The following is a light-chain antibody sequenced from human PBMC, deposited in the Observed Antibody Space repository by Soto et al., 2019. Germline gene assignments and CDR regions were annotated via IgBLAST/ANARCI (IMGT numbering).Light chain of an antibody. CDR1: RSVLYSSNNNNY. Sequence: DIVMTQSPDSLAVSLGERATINCKSSRSVLYSSNNNNYLAWYQQKPGQPPKLLICWASTRESGVPDRFSGSGSGTDFTLTISSLQAEDVAVYYCQQYYSTPYTFGQGTKLEI. CDR3: QQYYSTPYT. CDR2: WAS. J-gene: IGKJ2*01. V-gene: IGKV4-1*01.